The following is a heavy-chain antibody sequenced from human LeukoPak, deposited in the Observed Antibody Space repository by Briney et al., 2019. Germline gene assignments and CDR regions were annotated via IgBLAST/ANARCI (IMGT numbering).Heavy chain of an antibody. Sequence: PSETLSLTCTVSGGSISSSSYYWGWIRQPPGKGLEWIGSIYYSGSTYYNPSLESRVTISVDTSKNQFSLKLSSVTAADTAVHYCAKFTGGGAAFDIWGQGTMVTVSS. CDR2: IYYSGST. CDR1: GGSISSSSYY. CDR3: AKFTGGGAAFDI. V-gene: IGHV4-39*01. D-gene: IGHD1-26*01. J-gene: IGHJ3*02.